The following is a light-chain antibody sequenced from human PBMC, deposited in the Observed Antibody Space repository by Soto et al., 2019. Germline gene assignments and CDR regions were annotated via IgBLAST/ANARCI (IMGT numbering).Light chain of an antibody. J-gene: IGLJ3*02. CDR1: SSNIGAGYD. CDR2: GNS. V-gene: IGLV1-40*01. Sequence: QSVLTQPPSVSGAPGQRVPISCTGSSSNIGAGYDVHWYQQLPGTAPKLLIYGNSNRPSGVPDRFSGSKSGTSASLAITGLQAEDEADYYCQSYDSSLRGRVFGGGTKVTVL. CDR3: QSYDSSLRGRV.